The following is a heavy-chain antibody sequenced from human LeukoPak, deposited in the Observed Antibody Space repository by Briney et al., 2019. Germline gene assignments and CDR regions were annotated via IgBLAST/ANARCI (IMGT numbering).Heavy chain of an antibody. CDR3: ARDPIAVAGTNDY. J-gene: IGHJ4*02. Sequence: GGSLRLSCAASGFTFSDYYMSWIRQAPGKGLEWVSYISTSGSTRYYADSVKGRFTISRDNAKNSLYLQMNGLRAEDTAVYYCARDPIAVAGTNDYWGQGTLVTVSS. CDR1: GFTFSDYY. V-gene: IGHV3-11*01. CDR2: ISTSGSTR. D-gene: IGHD6-19*01.